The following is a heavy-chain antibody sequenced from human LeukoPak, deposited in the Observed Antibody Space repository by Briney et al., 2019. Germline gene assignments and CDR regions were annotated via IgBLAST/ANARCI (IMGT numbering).Heavy chain of an antibody. D-gene: IGHD6-13*01. CDR3: ANSLAAAGFYYYYGMDV. J-gene: IGHJ6*02. Sequence: GGSLRLSCAASGFTFSSYGMHWVRQAPGKGLEWVAVISYDGSNKYYADSVKGRFTISRDNSKNTLYLQMNSLRAEDTAVYYCANSLAAAGFYYYYGMDVWGQGTTVTVSS. CDR1: GFTFSSYG. CDR2: ISYDGSNK. V-gene: IGHV3-30*18.